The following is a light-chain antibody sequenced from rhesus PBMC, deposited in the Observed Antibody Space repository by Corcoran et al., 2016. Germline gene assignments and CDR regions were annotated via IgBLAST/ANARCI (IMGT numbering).Light chain of an antibody. CDR1: QSVSSS. CDR3: QQYSNWLT. CDR2: DAP. V-gene: IGKV3-35*01. Sequence: EIVLTQSPATLSLSPGERATLSCRASQSVSSSLAWYQQKPGQAPRLLIYDAPRRATGIPDRFSGSGSGTDFTLTISSLGPEDVGVYYCQQYSNWLTFGGGTKVELK. J-gene: IGKJ4*01.